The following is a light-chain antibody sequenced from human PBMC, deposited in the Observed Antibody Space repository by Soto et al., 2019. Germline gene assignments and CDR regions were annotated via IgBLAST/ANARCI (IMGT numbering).Light chain of an antibody. Sequence: DFQLTQSPSFLSASVGDRVTITCRASQGISNHFAWYQQKPGKAPRLLIYGASTLQSGVPSRFSSSGSSSEFTLKISSLQPEEFAAYYGQQFYSYPFTFGPGTKVDVK. J-gene: IGKJ3*01. CDR2: GAS. CDR3: QQFYSYPFT. V-gene: IGKV1-9*01. CDR1: QGISNH.